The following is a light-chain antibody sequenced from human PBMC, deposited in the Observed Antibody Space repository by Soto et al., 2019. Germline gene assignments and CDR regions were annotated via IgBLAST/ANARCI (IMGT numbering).Light chain of an antibody. J-gene: IGKJ4*01. Sequence: EVVLTQSPATLSLSPGERATLSCRASQSVSRYLAWYQQQPGQAPRLLIYDASTRATGIPARFSGSGSGTDFTLTISSLEPEDFAIYYCQQRNSNWPLTFGGGTKVDIK. CDR2: DAS. V-gene: IGKV3-11*01. CDR1: QSVSRY. CDR3: QQRNSNWPLT.